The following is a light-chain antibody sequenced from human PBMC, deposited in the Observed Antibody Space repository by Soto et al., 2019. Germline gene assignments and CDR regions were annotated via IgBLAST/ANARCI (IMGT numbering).Light chain of an antibody. J-gene: IGKJ2*01. V-gene: IGKV1-33*01. CDR1: QDISKS. CDR2: LTS. CDR3: QQYDSVPYT. Sequence: DIQMTQAPSSLSASVGDRVTITCQASQDISKSLNWYQQKPGQAPKLLSYLTSNLERGVPSRFSGSGSGTHFSLTISSLQPADFATYFCQQYDSVPYTFGQGTMLDMK.